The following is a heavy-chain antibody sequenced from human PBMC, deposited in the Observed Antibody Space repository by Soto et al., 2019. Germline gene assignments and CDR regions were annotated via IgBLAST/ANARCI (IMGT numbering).Heavy chain of an antibody. CDR2: ISGGAIST. Sequence: EVQLLESGGGLVQPGGSLRLSCAASGFIFRDYAMTWVRQAPGKGLEWVSSISGGAISTYYADSVKGRFTASRDNSKNTLYLQMSSLRAEDTAIYYCAKEARAYCGTAGDNWGQGTLVTVSS. CDR1: GFIFRDYA. D-gene: IGHD2-21*01. CDR3: AKEARAYCGTAGDN. J-gene: IGHJ4*02. V-gene: IGHV3-23*01.